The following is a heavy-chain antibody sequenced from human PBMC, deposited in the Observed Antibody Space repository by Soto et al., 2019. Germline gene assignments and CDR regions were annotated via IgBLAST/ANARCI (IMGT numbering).Heavy chain of an antibody. CDR3: AIEHFVEGSGPYFDY. V-gene: IGHV1-46*01. CDR2: INPSGGST. D-gene: IGHD3-3*02. CDR1: GYTFTSYY. Sequence: ASVKVSCKASGYTFTSYYMHWVRQAPGQGLEWMGIINPSGGSTSYAQKFQGRVTMTRDTSTSTVYMELSSLRSEDTAVYYCAIEHFVEGSGPYFDYWGQGSLVTVSS. J-gene: IGHJ4*02.